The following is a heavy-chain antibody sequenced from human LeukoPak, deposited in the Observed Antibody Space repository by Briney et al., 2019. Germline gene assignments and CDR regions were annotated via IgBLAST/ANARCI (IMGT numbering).Heavy chain of an antibody. CDR2: IYTSGST. J-gene: IGHJ4*02. CDR1: GGSFSSYY. V-gene: IGHV4-4*07. Sequence: PSETLSLTCAVYGGSFSSYYWSWIRQPAGKGLEWIGRIYTSGSTNYNPSLKSRVTMSVDTSKNQFSLKLSSVTAADTAVYYCARDIEYYDSSGFPTYYFDYWGQGTLVTVSS. D-gene: IGHD3-22*01. CDR3: ARDIEYYDSSGFPTYYFDY.